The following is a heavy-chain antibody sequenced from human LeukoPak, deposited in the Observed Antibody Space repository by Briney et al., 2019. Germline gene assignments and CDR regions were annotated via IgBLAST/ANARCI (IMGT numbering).Heavy chain of an antibody. V-gene: IGHV3-33*01. Sequence: TGGSLRLSCAASGFTFSSYGMHWVRQAPGKGLEWVAVIWYDGSNKYYADSVKGRFTISRDNSKDTLYLQMNSLRAEDTAIYYCGRHRIAGRAFDYWGQGTLVTVSS. CDR2: IWYDGSNK. D-gene: IGHD1-20*01. CDR1: GFTFSSYG. J-gene: IGHJ4*02. CDR3: GRHRIAGRAFDY.